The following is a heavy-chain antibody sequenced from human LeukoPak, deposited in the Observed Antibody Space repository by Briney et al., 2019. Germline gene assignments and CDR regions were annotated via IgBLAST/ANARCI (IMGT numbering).Heavy chain of an antibody. Sequence: SETLSLTCTVSGGSISSSSYYWGWIRQPPGKGLEWIGSIYYSGSTYYNPSLKSRVTISVDTSKNQFSLKLSSVTAADMAVYYCARATYDFWSGHHYGMDVWGQGTTVTVSS. CDR2: IYYSGST. CDR1: GGSISSSSYY. J-gene: IGHJ6*02. D-gene: IGHD3-3*01. V-gene: IGHV4-39*01. CDR3: ARATYDFWSGHHYGMDV.